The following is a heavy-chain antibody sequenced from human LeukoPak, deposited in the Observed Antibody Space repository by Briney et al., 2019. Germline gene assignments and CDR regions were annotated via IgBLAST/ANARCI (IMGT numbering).Heavy chain of an antibody. J-gene: IGHJ6*03. CDR3: ARHPSNQYSGYDYDPYSTDV. CDR1: GYTFSSYW. D-gene: IGHD5-12*01. V-gene: IGHV3-7*01. Sequence: PGGSVRLSCAASGYTFSSYWMSWVRQATGKGLEWVANIKQDGSKKYYVDYVKGRFTISRDNAKNSLYLQMNSLRAEDTAVYYCARHPSNQYSGYDYDPYSTDVWGKGTTVTVPS. CDR2: IKQDGSKK.